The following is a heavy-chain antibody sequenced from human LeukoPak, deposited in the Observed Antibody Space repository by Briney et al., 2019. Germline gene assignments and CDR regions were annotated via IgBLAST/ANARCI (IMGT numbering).Heavy chain of an antibody. D-gene: IGHD2-15*01. CDR1: GFPFSSYS. CDR2: ISSSSSTI. V-gene: IGHV3-48*01. CDR3: AKAPVTTCRGAFCYPFDY. Sequence: PGGSLRLSCAASGFPFSSYSMIWVRQAPGKGLEWVSYISSSSSTIYYADSVKGRFTISRDNAKNSLYLQMNRLRPEDAAVYYCAKAPVTTCRGAFCYPFDYWGLGTLVTVSS. J-gene: IGHJ4*02.